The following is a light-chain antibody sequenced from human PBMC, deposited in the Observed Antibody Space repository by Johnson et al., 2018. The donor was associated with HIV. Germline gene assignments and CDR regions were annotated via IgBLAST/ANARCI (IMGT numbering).Light chain of an antibody. CDR3: GTWDSSLNASYV. J-gene: IGLJ1*01. CDR1: SSNIGDNY. V-gene: IGLV1-51*02. CDR2: EDT. Sequence: QSVLTQPPSVSAAPGQKVSISCSGSSSNIGDNYVSWYQQVPGTAPKLLIYEDTKRPSGIPDRFSGSKSGTSATLGITGLQTGDEADYYCGTWDSSLNASYVVGTGTKVTVL.